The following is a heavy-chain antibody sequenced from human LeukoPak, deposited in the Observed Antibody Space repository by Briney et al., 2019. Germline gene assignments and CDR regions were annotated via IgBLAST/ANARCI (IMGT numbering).Heavy chain of an antibody. V-gene: IGHV1-69*05. Sequence: SVKVSCKASGGTFSSYAISWVRQAPGQGLEWMGGIIPIFGTANYAQKFQGRFTITTDESTSTAYMELSSLRSEDTAVYYCARAHPDYSNSYYYYMDVWGKGTTVTVSS. CDR1: GGTFSSYA. D-gene: IGHD4-11*01. CDR3: ARAHPDYSNSYYYYMDV. CDR2: IIPIFGTA. J-gene: IGHJ6*03.